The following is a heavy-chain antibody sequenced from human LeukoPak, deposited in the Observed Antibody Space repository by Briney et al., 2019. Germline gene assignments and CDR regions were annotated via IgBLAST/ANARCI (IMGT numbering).Heavy chain of an antibody. CDR1: GGSVSSYY. CDR3: ARQAEYSSRWTNNWFDP. CDR2: MYPGGST. Sequence: PSETLSLTCTVSGGSVSSYYWSWIRQPPGKGLEWNGYMYPGGSTNYNPSLKSRGTISVDTSKNQISLKLSSVTAADTAVYYCARQAEYSSRWTNNWFDPWGPGSLVTVSS. J-gene: IGHJ5*02. D-gene: IGHD6-19*01. V-gene: IGHV4-59*02.